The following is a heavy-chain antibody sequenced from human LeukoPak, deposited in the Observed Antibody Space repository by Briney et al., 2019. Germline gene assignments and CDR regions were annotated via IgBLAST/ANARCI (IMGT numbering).Heavy chain of an antibody. Sequence: ASVKVSCKASGYSFTRFGITWVRQAPGQGLEWMGWISALYGHTNYAQKFQGRVTMTTDTSTSTAYMELRSQRSDDTAVYYCARDFYHGHCAGLSCFLLDSWGQGALVIVSS. CDR3: ARDFYHGHCAGLSCFLLDS. V-gene: IGHV1-18*01. CDR2: ISALYGHT. CDR1: GYSFTRFG. D-gene: IGHD2-8*02. J-gene: IGHJ4*02.